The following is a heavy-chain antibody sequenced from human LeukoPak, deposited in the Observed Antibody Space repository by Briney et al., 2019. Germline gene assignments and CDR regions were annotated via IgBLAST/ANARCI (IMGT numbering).Heavy chain of an antibody. CDR2: IYYSGST. J-gene: IGHJ3*01. V-gene: IGHV4-59*08. CDR3: ARHLQWLVRDAFDL. D-gene: IGHD6-19*01. Sequence: SETLSLTCTVSGGSISSYYWSWIRQPPGKGLEWIGYIYYSGSTNYNPSLKSRVTISVDTSKNQFSLKLSSVTAADTAVYYCARHLQWLVRDAFDLWGQGTMVTVSS. CDR1: GGSISSYY.